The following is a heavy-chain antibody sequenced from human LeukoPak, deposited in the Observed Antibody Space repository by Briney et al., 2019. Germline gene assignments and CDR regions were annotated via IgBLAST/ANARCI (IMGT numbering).Heavy chain of an antibody. Sequence: GGSLRLSCAPSEFTFSNAWMSWVRQAPGKGLEWVGRIKSKTDGGTTDYAAPVKGRFTISRDDSKNTLYLQMNSLKTEDTAVYYCTTDHRGLMYYDSSGPDAFDNWGQGTMVTVSS. CDR2: IKSKTDGGTT. CDR1: EFTFSNAW. D-gene: IGHD3-22*01. J-gene: IGHJ3*02. V-gene: IGHV3-15*01. CDR3: TTDHRGLMYYDSSGPDAFDN.